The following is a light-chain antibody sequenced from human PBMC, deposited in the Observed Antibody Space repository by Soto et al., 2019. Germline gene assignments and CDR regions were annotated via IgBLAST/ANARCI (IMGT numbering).Light chain of an antibody. CDR3: QQYTNWPPFT. V-gene: IGKV3-15*01. J-gene: IGKJ2*01. CDR2: GAS. CDR1: QNVGTS. Sequence: IILTQSPATLSVSPGEGASLSCRANQNVGTSLAWYQQKSGQAPRLLIYGASTRAAGVPARFSGSASGTKYTLTITSLQSEDFALYYCQQYTNWPPFTFGQGTRLEIK.